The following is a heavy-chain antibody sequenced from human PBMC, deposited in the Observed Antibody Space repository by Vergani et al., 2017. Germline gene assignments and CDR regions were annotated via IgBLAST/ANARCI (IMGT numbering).Heavy chain of an antibody. Sequence: EVQLLESGGGLVQPGGSLRLSCAASGFTFSSYAMSWVRQDPGKGLEWVSVIIGSGGSTYYADSVKGRFTISRDNSKNTLYLQMNSLRAEDTAVYYCARDLLPGTLLLLAYWGQGTLISVSS. D-gene: IGHD1-7*01. CDR3: ARDLLPGTLLLLAY. CDR1: GFTFSSYA. V-gene: IGHV3-23*01. J-gene: IGHJ4*02. CDR2: IIGSGGST.